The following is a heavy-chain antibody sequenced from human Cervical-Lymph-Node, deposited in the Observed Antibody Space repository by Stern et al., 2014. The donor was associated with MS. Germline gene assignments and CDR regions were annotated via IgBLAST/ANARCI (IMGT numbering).Heavy chain of an antibody. Sequence: VQLVQSGGGLVQPGGSLRLSCAASGLTVSSNYMSWVRQAPGKGLEWVSVIYSGGHTYSIDSVKGRFSISRDNSKNTVYLQMNTLRAEDTAVYYCARDPTKGNYYGMDVWGQGTTVTVSS. D-gene: IGHD2-8*01. V-gene: IGHV3-66*01. CDR1: GLTVSSNY. J-gene: IGHJ6*02. CDR3: ARDPTKGNYYGMDV. CDR2: IYSGGHT.